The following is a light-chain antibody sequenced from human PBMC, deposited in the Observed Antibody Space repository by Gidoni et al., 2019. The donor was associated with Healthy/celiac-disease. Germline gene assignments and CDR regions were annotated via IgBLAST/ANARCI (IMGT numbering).Light chain of an antibody. CDR3: QQYGSSPLFT. J-gene: IGKJ3*01. V-gene: IGKV3-20*01. CDR1: QSVSSSY. CDR2: GTS. Sequence: ELVLTQSPGTLSLSPGERATFSCRASQSVSSSYLAWYQQKPGQAPRLLIYGTSSRATGIPDRFSGSGSGTDFTLTISRLEPEDFAVYYCQQYGSSPLFTFGPGTKVDIK.